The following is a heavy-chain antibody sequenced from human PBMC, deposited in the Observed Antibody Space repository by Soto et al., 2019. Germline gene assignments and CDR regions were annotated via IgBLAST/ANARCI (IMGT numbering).Heavy chain of an antibody. Sequence: EVQLVESGGGLVKPGGSLRLSCEASGFTFSTFWMHWVRQAPGKGLVWVSRINSDGSSTNYADSVKGRVTISRDNAKNMLYRQMNSLRAEDTAVYYCARYFEYWGQGTLVTVSS. CDR3: ARYFEY. V-gene: IGHV3-74*01. CDR1: GFTFSTFW. J-gene: IGHJ4*02. CDR2: INSDGSST.